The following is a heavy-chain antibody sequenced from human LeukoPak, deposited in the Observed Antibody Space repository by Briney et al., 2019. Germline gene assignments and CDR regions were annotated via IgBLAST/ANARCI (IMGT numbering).Heavy chain of an antibody. J-gene: IGHJ6*02. V-gene: IGHV3-15*07. CDR3: TTDRRGAYDFWSGYDPYYYYGMDV. CDR2: IKSKTDGGTT. D-gene: IGHD3-3*01. CDR1: GFTFSNAW. Sequence: GGSLRLSCAASGFTFSNAWINWVRQAPGKGLEWVGRIKSKTDGGTTDYAAPVKGRFTISRDDSKNTLYLQMNSLKTEDTAVYYCTTDRRGAYDFWSGYDPYYYYGMDVWGQGTTVTVSS.